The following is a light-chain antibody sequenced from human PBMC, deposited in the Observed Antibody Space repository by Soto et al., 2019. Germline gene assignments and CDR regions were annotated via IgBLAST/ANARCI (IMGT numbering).Light chain of an antibody. CDR1: SSNIGAGYD. J-gene: IGLJ2*01. CDR3: QSDDSSLSGAVV. CDR2: DNS. V-gene: IGLV1-40*01. Sequence: QSVLTQPPSVSGAPGQRVTISCTGSSSNIGAGYDVHWYQQLPGTAPKLLIFDNSNRPSGVPDRISGSRSGTSASLAIAGLQAEDEADYSCQSDDSSLSGAVVCGGGTKLTVL.